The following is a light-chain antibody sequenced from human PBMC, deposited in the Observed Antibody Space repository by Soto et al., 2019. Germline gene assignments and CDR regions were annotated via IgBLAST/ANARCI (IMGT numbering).Light chain of an antibody. V-gene: IGLV2-14*01. Sequence: QSALTQPASVSGSPGQSITISCTGTSSDVGGYNDVSWYQQHPGKAPKLMIYDVSNRPSGVSNRFSGSKSANTASLTISGVQAEDEADYYCSSYTISSTVVFGGGTKLTVL. CDR3: SSYTISSTVV. CDR1: SSDVGGYND. J-gene: IGLJ2*01. CDR2: DVS.